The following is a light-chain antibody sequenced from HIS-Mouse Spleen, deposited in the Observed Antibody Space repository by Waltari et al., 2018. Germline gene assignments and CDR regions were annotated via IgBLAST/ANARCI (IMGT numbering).Light chain of an antibody. J-gene: IGLJ2*01. Sequence: QSALTQPRSVSGSPGQSVTISCTGTSSDVGGYNYVSWYQQPPGKAHQLIIYEVSNRPSGVSNRFSGSKSGNTASLTISGLQAEDEADYYCSSYTSSSTLVVFGGGTKLTVL. CDR3: SSYTSSSTLVV. CDR2: EVS. V-gene: IGLV2-14*01. CDR1: SSDVGGYNY.